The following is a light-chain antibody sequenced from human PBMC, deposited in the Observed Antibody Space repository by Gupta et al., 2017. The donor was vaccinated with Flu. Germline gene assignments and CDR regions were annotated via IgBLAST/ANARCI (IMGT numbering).Light chain of an antibody. CDR1: KSVTNY. V-gene: IGKV3-11*01. Sequence: VWIQSPATLSMSPGDRATLSCRASKSVTNYLAWYQQKPGQAPRLLIYETSYRAPGVAARFSGSGSGTDFTLTISSLEPEDFAVYYCQQRTNWLISFGGGTRVEI. J-gene: IGKJ4*01. CDR3: QQRTNWLIS. CDR2: ETS.